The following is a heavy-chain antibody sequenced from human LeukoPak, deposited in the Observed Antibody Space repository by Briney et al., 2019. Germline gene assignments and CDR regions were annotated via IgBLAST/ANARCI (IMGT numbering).Heavy chain of an antibody. V-gene: IGHV3-21*01. CDR1: GFTFSSYS. CDR3: TRYIVGATAGFDY. D-gene: IGHD1-26*01. CDR2: ISSSSSYI. J-gene: IGHJ4*02. Sequence: GGSLRLSCAASGFTFSSYSMNWVRQAPGKGLEWVSSISSSSSYIYYADSVKGRFTISRDNAKNSLYLQMNSLRAEDTAVYYCTRYIVGATAGFDYWGQGTLVTVSS.